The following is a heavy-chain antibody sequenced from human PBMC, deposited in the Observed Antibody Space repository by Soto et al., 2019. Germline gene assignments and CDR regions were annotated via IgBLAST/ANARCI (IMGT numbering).Heavy chain of an antibody. V-gene: IGHV3-48*03. J-gene: IGHJ6*02. D-gene: IGHD3-22*01. CDR1: GFTFSSYE. CDR2: ISSSGSTI. Sequence: LRLSCAASGFTFSSYEMNWVRQAPGKGLEWVSYISSSGSTIYYADSVKGRFTISRDNAKNSLYLQMNSLRAEDTAVYYCARAYYYDSSGYYYYYYYGMDVWGQGTTVTVSS. CDR3: ARAYYYDSSGYYYYYYYGMDV.